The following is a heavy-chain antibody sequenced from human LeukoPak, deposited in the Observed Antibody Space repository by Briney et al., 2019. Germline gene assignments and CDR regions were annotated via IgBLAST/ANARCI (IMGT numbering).Heavy chain of an antibody. CDR2: INPNSGGT. CDR3: ASRLGIFSGGSCYSY. D-gene: IGHD2-15*01. V-gene: IGHV1-2*06. CDR1: GYTFTGYY. J-gene: IGHJ4*02. Sequence: ASVKVSCKASGYTFTGYYMHWVRQAPGQGLEGMGRINPNSGGTNYAQKFQGRVTMTRDTSISTAYMELSRLRFDDTAVYYCASRLGIFSGGSCYSYWGQGTLVTVSS.